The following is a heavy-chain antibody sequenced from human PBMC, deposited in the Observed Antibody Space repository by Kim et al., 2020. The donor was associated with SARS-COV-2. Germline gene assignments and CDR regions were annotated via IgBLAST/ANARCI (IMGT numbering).Heavy chain of an antibody. CDR1: GGSFSGYY. J-gene: IGHJ4*02. CDR2: INHSGST. V-gene: IGHV4-34*01. D-gene: IGHD5-18*01. Sequence: SETLSLTCAVYGGSFSGYYWSWIRQPPGKGLEWIGEINHSGSTNYNPSLKSRVTISVDTSKNQFSLKLSSVTAADTAVYYCARARLRSPGYGYGPWGQGTLVTVSS. CDR3: ARARLRSPGYGYGP.